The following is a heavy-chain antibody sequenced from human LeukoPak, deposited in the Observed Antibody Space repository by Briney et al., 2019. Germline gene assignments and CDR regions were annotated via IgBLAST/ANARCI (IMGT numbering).Heavy chain of an antibody. V-gene: IGHV5-51*01. CDR1: GYSFTNYW. D-gene: IGHD2-2*01. CDR2: IYPGDSDT. CDR3: ARQYQDYFDY. J-gene: IGHJ4*02. Sequence: GESLKISCKGSGYSFTNYWIDWVRQMPGKGLEWMGIIYPGDSDTRYSPSFQGQVTISADKSNSTAYLQWSSLKASDTAMYYCARQYQDYFDYWGQGTLVTVSS.